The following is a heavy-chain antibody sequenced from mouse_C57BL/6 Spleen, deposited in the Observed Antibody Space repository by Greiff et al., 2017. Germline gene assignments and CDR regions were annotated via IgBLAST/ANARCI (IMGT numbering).Heavy chain of an antibody. V-gene: IGHV1-82*01. J-gene: IGHJ1*03. CDR2: IYPGDGDT. D-gene: IGHD1-1*01. Sequence: QVQLQQSGPELVKPGASVKISCKASGYAFSSSWMNWVKQRPGKGLEWTGRIYPGDGDTNYNGKFKGKATLTADKSSSTAYMQLSSLTSEDSAVYVCAGGGYGSSYAYWYFDVWGTGTTVTVSS. CDR3: AGGGYGSSYAYWYFDV. CDR1: GYAFSSSW.